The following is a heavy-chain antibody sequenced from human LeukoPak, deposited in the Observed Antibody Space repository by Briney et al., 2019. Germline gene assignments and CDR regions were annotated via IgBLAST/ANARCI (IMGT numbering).Heavy chain of an antibody. Sequence: SGTLSLTCAVSGGSISSSNWWSWVRQPPGKGLEWIGEIYHSGSTNYNPSLKSRVTISIDKSKNQFSLKLSSVTAADTAVYYCARGHDYSNYYFDYWGQGTLVTVSS. V-gene: IGHV4-4*02. CDR2: IYHSGST. CDR1: GGSISSSNW. J-gene: IGHJ4*02. CDR3: ARGHDYSNYYFDY. D-gene: IGHD4-11*01.